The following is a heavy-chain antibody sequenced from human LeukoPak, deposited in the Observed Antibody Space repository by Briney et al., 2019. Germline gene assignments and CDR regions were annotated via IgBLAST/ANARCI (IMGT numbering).Heavy chain of an antibody. CDR3: AKWDSWIDY. D-gene: IGHD1-26*01. Sequence: GGSLRLSRAASGFTFSSYGMHWVRQAPGKGLEWVAVISYDGSNKYYAGSVKGRFTISRGNSKNTLYLQMNSLRAEDTAVYYCAKWDSWIDYWGQGTLVTVSS. J-gene: IGHJ4*02. V-gene: IGHV3-30*18. CDR2: ISYDGSNK. CDR1: GFTFSSYG.